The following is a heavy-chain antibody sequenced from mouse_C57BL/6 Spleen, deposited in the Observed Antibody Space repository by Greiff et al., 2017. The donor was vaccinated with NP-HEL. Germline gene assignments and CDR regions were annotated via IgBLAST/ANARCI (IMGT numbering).Heavy chain of an antibody. CDR3: ARPYGYSFAY. CDR2: INPNNGGT. Sequence: EVQLQQSGPELVKPGASVKISCKASGYTFTDYYMNWVKQSHGKSLEWIGDINPNNGGTSYNQKFKGKATLTVDKSSSTAYMELRSLTSEDSAVYYCARPYGYSFAYWGQGTLVTVSA. CDR1: GYTFTDYY. J-gene: IGHJ3*01. V-gene: IGHV1-26*01. D-gene: IGHD2-2*01.